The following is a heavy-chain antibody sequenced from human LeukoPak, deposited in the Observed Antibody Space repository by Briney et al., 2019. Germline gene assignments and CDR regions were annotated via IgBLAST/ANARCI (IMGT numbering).Heavy chain of an antibody. Sequence: ASVKVSCKASGYTFTSYGISWVRQAPGQGLEWMGWISAYNGNTNYAQTLQGRVTMTTDTSTSTAYMELRSLRSDDTAVYYCAILRDSSFSFDYWGQGTLVTVSS. CDR1: GYTFTSYG. V-gene: IGHV1-18*01. D-gene: IGHD6-6*01. CDR2: ISAYNGNT. CDR3: AILRDSSFSFDY. J-gene: IGHJ4*02.